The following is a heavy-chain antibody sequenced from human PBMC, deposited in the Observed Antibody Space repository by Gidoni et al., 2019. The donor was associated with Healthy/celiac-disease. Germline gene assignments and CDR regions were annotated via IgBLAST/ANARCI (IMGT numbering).Heavy chain of an antibody. J-gene: IGHJ4*02. D-gene: IGHD1-7*01. V-gene: IGHV1-69*01. Sequence: QVQLVQSGAEVKKPGSSVKVSCKASGGTFSSYAISWVRQAPGQGLEWMGGIIPIFGTANYAQKFQGRVTITADESTSTAYMELSSLRSEDTAVYYCARYGQRRNWNYLGPFDYWGQGTLVTVSS. CDR3: ARYGQRRNWNYLGPFDY. CDR2: IIPIFGTA. CDR1: GGTFSSYA.